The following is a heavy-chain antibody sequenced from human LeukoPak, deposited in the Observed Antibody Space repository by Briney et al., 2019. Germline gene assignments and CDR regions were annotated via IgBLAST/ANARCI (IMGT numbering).Heavy chain of an antibody. V-gene: IGHV4-30-4*07. D-gene: IGHD3-10*01. CDR3: ARRRGYYGSGSYRILDY. CDR1: GGSISSGGYS. Sequence: SETLSLTCAVSGGSISSGGYSWSWIRQPPGKGLEWIGYIYYSGSTYYNPSLKSRVTISVDTSKNQFSLKLSSVTAADTAVYYCARRRGYYGSGSYRILDYWGQGTLVTVSS. CDR2: IYYSGST. J-gene: IGHJ4*02.